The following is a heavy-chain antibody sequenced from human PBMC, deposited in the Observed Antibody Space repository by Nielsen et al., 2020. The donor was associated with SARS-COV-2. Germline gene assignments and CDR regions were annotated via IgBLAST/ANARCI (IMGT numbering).Heavy chain of an antibody. J-gene: IGHJ4*02. D-gene: IGHD6-19*01. V-gene: IGHV5-10-1*01. CDR2: IDPSDSYT. CDR3: AWKSSGWYGSYDY. CDR1: GYSFTSYW. Sequence: KVSCKGSGYSFTSYWISWVRQMPGKGLEWMGRIDPSDSYTNYSPSFQGHVTISADKSISTAYLQWSSLKASDTAMYYCAWKSSGWYGSYDYWGQGTLVTVSS.